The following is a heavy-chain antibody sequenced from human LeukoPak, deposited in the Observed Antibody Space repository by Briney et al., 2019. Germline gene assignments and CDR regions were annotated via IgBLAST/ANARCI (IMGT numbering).Heavy chain of an antibody. D-gene: IGHD3-10*01. CDR1: GGSISSHF. CDR3: ARPVTVIRGVGWFDP. V-gene: IGHV4-59*08. CDR2: VHYTGST. Sequence: SETLSLTCTVSGGSISSHFWSWIRQPPGKGLEWIAYVHYTGSTNYNPSLKSRVTISVDMSKNQFSLKLTSVTAADTAVYFCARPVTVIRGVGWFDPWGQGTLVTVSS. J-gene: IGHJ5*02.